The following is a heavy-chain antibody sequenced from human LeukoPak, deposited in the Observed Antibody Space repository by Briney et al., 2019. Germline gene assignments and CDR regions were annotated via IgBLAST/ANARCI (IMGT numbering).Heavy chain of an antibody. CDR3: ARGGPAAGRFDY. V-gene: IGHV3-64*01. CDR2: ISDHGGST. D-gene: IGHD6-13*01. J-gene: IGHJ4*02. Sequence: PGGSLRLSCAGSGITFSDYAMHWVRQAPGKGLEYVSGISDHGGSTYSANSVKGRFTISRDNSKNTLYLQMNSLRAEDTAVYYCARGGPAAGRFDYWGQGTLVTVSS. CDR1: GITFSDYA.